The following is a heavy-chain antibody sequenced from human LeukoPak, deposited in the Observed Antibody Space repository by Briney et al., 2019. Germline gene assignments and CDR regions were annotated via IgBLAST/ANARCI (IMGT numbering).Heavy chain of an antibody. Sequence: PGGSLRLSCAASGFTFSNYGIHWVRQAPGKGLEWVAVLSYDGSNEYYADSVKGRFTISRDNSKNTLYLQMNSLRAEDTAVYYCARQGYDILTGYPLPFDYWGQGTLVTVSS. CDR2: LSYDGSNE. J-gene: IGHJ4*02. D-gene: IGHD3-9*01. CDR1: GFTFSNYG. V-gene: IGHV3-30*03. CDR3: ARQGYDILTGYPLPFDY.